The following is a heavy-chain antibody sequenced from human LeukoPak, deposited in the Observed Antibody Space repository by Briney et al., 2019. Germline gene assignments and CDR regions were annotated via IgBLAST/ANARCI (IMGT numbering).Heavy chain of an antibody. CDR2: IWYGGSNK. CDR1: GFTFSSYG. V-gene: IGHV3-33*06. J-gene: IGHJ4*02. CDR3: AKERRGDGYED. Sequence: PGRSLRLSCAASGFTFSSYGMHWVRQAPGKGLEWVAVIWYGGSNKYYADSVKGRFTISRDNSKNTLYLQMNSLRAEDTAVYYCAKERRGDGYEDWGQGTLVTVSS. D-gene: IGHD5-24*01.